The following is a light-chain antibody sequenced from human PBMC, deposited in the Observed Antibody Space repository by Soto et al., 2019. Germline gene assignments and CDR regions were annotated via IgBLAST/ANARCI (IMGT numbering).Light chain of an antibody. CDR1: QSVLYSSNNKNY. Sequence: DIVMTQSPDSLAVSLGERATINCKSSQSVLYSSNNKNYLAWYQQKPGQPPKLLMYWASTRESGVPDRFSGSGSGTDFTLTIRSLQAEDVAVYYCQQYYSTPRTFGQGTKVEIK. J-gene: IGKJ1*01. V-gene: IGKV4-1*01. CDR2: WAS. CDR3: QQYYSTPRT.